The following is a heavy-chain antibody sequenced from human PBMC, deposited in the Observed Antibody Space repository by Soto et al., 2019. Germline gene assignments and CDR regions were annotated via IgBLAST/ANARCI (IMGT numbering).Heavy chain of an antibody. CDR2: IYYSGST. Sequence: SETLSLTCTVSGGSISSYYWRWIRQPPGKGLEWIGYIYYSGSTNYNPSLKSRVTISVDTSKNQFSLKLSSVTAADTAVYYCARAYGSGRKGYYYYYMDVWGKGTTVTVSS. V-gene: IGHV4-59*01. D-gene: IGHD3-10*01. J-gene: IGHJ6*03. CDR1: GGSISSYY. CDR3: ARAYGSGRKGYYYYYMDV.